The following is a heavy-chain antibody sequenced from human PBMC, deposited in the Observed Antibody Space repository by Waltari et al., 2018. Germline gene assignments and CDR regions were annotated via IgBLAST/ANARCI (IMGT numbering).Heavy chain of an antibody. CDR2: ISGSGGST. D-gene: IGHD6-19*01. V-gene: IGHV3-23*01. CDR3: AKGRGYSSGLADY. J-gene: IGHJ4*02. CDR1: GFTFSSYA. Sequence: EVQLLESGGGLVQPGGALRLSRADSGFTFSSYAMGWVPHAPGKGLGWVSAISGSGGSTYYADSVKGRFTISRDNSKNTLYLQMNSLRAEDTAVYYCAKGRGYSSGLADYWGQGTLVTVSS.